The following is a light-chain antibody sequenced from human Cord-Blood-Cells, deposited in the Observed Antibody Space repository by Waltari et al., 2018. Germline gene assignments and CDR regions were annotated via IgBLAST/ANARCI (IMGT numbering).Light chain of an antibody. V-gene: IGKV3-20*01. CDR3: QQYGSSPLT. Sequence: EIVLTQSPGTLSLSPGERATLSCRASQRVSSSYLAWYQQKPGQAPRLLSYGASSRATVSPDRFSGSGSGTDFTLTISRLEPEDFAVYYCQQYGSSPLTFGGGTKVEIK. CDR2: GAS. CDR1: QRVSSSY. J-gene: IGKJ4*01.